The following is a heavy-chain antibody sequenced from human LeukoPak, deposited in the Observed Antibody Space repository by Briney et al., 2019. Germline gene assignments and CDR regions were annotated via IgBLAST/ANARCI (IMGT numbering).Heavy chain of an antibody. CDR3: ARAEGDCSSTSCYSDAFDI. J-gene: IGHJ3*02. CDR1: GFTLSRYA. CDR2: ISSSSSYI. V-gene: IGHV3-21*01. D-gene: IGHD2-2*02. Sequence: GGSLRLSCAASGFTLSRYAMSWVRQAPGKGLEGVSAISSSSSYIYYADSVKGRFTISRDNAKNSLYLQMNSLRAEDTAVYYCARAEGDCSSTSCYSDAFDIWGQGTMVTVSS.